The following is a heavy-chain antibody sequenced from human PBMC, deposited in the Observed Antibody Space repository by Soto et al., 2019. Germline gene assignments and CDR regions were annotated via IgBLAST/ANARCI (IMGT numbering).Heavy chain of an antibody. CDR3: ARDGDSSSPFDI. J-gene: IGHJ3*02. CDR2: INPNSGGT. V-gene: IGHV1-2*02. D-gene: IGHD6-6*01. CDR1: GYTFTGNY. Sequence: QVQLVQSGAEVKKPGASVKVSCKASGYTFTGNYMHWVRQAPGQGLEWMGWINPNSGGTNYAQKFQGRVTVTRDTSISTAYMELSRLRSDYTAVSYCARDGDSSSPFDIWGQGTMVTVSS.